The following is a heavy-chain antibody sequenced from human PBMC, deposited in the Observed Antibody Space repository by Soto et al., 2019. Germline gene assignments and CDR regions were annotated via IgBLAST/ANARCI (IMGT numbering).Heavy chain of an antibody. CDR1: GFSLTTSGVG. V-gene: IGHV2-5*02. D-gene: IGHD3-3*01. CDR3: AHRVLRTVFGLVTTTAIYFDF. Sequence: QITLNESGPTQVKPRQTLTLTCTFSGFSLTTSGVGVGWIRQSPGKAPEWLALIYWDDDKRDSPSLKNRLTITKDTSKNQVVRTMADLDPADTATYYCAHRVLRTVFGLVTTTAIYFDFWGQGPPVAVSS. CDR2: IYWDDDK. J-gene: IGHJ4*02.